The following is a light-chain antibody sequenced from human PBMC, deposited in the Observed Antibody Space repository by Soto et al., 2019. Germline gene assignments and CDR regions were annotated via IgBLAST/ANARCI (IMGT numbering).Light chain of an antibody. CDR2: EVS. J-gene: IGLJ2*01. CDR1: SSDVGGYNY. Sequence: QSALTQPASVSGSPGQSSTISCTGTSSDVGGYNYVSWYQQHPGKAPKLMIYEVSNRPSGVSNRFSGSKSGNTASLTISGLQAEDEADYYCSSYTNSSPYVVFGGGTQLTVL. V-gene: IGLV2-14*01. CDR3: SSYTNSSPYVV.